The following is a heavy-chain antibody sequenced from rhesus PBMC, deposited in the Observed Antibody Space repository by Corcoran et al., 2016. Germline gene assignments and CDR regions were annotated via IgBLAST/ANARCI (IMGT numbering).Heavy chain of an antibody. V-gene: IGHV5-2*01. Sequence: EVQLVQSGAEVKRPGESLKIPCKTSGYNFTNYWISGVRPMPGIGLEWMGAIDPSDSDTRYSPSFQGQVTISVDKSISTAYLQWSSLKASDSATYYCAKGPYGSAEYWGQGVLVTVSS. CDR3: AKGPYGSAEY. D-gene: IGHD4-4*01. CDR1: GYNFTNYW. J-gene: IGHJ4*01. CDR2: IDPSDSDT.